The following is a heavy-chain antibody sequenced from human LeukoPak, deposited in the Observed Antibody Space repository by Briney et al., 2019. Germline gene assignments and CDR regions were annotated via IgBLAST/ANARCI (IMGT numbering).Heavy chain of an antibody. CDR1: GGSISTSDYY. CDR3: ARDRYDSVDY. V-gene: IGHV4-39*07. CDR2: IYHTGST. Sequence: SETLSLTCSVSGGSISTSDYYWGWIRQSPGKGLEWIGSIYHTGSTYSNPSLKSRVTISVDTSKNQFSLKLSSVTAADTAVYYCARDRYDSVDYWGQGTLVTVSS. J-gene: IGHJ4*02. D-gene: IGHD3-22*01.